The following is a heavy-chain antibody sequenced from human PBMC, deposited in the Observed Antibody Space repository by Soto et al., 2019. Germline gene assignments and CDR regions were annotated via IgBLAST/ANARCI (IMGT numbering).Heavy chain of an antibody. CDR1: GGPFSSNY. D-gene: IGHD2-2*03. CDR2: INHSGSS. J-gene: IGHJ4*02. CDR3: ARGRRSGYCSSASCYMLDS. Sequence: SETLSLTCAVYGGPFSSNYWNWIRQPPGKGLEWIGEINHSGSSKYNPSLMSRVTMSVDASKNQFSLKLSSVTAADAAVYYCARGRRSGYCSSASCYMLDSWGQGALVTVSS. V-gene: IGHV4-34*01.